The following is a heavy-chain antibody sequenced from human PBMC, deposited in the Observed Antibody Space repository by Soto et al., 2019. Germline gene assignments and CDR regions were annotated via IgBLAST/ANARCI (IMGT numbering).Heavy chain of an antibody. CDR3: ARDAPRYCSGGSCYSPIQAHYGMDV. J-gene: IGHJ6*02. CDR2: IGTAGDT. CDR1: GFTFSSYD. Sequence: GGSLRLSCAASGFTFSSYDMHWVRQATGKGLEWVSAIGTAGDTYYPGSVKGRFTISRENAKNSLYLQMNSLRAEDTAVYYCARDAPRYCSGGSCYSPIQAHYGMDVWGQGTTVTVSS. D-gene: IGHD2-15*01. V-gene: IGHV3-13*01.